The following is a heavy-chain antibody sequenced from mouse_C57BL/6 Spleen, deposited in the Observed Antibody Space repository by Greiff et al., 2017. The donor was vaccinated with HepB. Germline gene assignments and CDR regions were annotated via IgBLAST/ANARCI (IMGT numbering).Heavy chain of an antibody. CDR2: ISSGSSTI. CDR3: ARSLTLYYFDY. D-gene: IGHD4-1*01. CDR1: GFTFSDYG. J-gene: IGHJ2*01. Sequence: DVKLVESGGGLVKPGGSLKLSCAASGFTFSDYGMHWVRQAPEKGLEWVAYISSGSSTIYYADTVKGRFTISRDNAKNTLFLQMTSLRSEDTAMYYCARSLTLYYFDYWGQGTTLTVSS. V-gene: IGHV5-17*01.